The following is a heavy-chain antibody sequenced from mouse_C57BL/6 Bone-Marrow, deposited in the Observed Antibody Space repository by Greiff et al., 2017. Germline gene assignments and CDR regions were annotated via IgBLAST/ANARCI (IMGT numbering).Heavy chain of an antibody. Sequence: EVMLVESGEGLVKPGGSLKLSCAASGFTFSSYAMSWVRQTPEKRLEWVAYISSGGDYIYYADTVKGRFTISRDNARNTLYLQMSSLKSEDTAMYYCTRDGIYYDYDNYYSMDYWGQGTSVTVSS. J-gene: IGHJ4*01. CDR1: GFTFSSYA. CDR2: ISSGGDYI. CDR3: TRDGIYYDYDNYYSMDY. V-gene: IGHV5-9-1*02. D-gene: IGHD2-4*01.